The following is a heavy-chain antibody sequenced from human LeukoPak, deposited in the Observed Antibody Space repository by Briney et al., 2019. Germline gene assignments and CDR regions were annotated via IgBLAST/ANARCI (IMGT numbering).Heavy chain of an antibody. J-gene: IGHJ3*02. D-gene: IGHD2-15*01. CDR3: ARDDPSAATTFDI. V-gene: IGHV3-11*04. CDR1: GFTSSDYY. CDR2: ISSSGSTI. Sequence: GGSLRLSCAASGFTSSDYYMNWIRQAPGKGLEWVSYISSSGSTIYYADSVKGRFTISRDNAKNSLYLQMSSLRAEDTAVYFCARDDPSAATTFDIWGQGTMVTVSS.